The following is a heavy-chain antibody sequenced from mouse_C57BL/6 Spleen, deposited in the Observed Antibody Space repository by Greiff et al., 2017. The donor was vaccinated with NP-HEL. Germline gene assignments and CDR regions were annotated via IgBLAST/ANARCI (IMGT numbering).Heavy chain of an antibody. J-gene: IGHJ2*01. V-gene: IGHV1-53*01. CDR1: GYTFTSYW. CDR2: INPSNGGT. CDR3: ARSFYGYEGGFDY. D-gene: IGHD2-2*01. Sequence: QVHVKQSGTELVKPGASVKLSCKASGYTFTSYWMHWVKQRPGQGLEWIGNINPSNGGTNYNEKFKSKATLTVDKSSSTAYMQLSSLTSEDSAVYYCARSFYGYEGGFDYWGQGTTLTVSS.